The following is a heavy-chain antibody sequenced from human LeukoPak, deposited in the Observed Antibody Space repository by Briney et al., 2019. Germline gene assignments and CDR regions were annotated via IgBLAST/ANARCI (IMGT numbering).Heavy chain of an antibody. V-gene: IGHV4-59*12. CDR3: ARLMYSGYEGLDYYFNYIDV. J-gene: IGHJ6*03. CDR2: IYYSGGT. D-gene: IGHD5-12*01. CDR1: GGYITNNY. Sequence: PSETLSLTCTISGGYITNNYWSWIRQPPGKGLEWIGYIYYSGGTNYNPSLKSRVTMSVDTSKNQFSLNLSSVTAADTAVYYCARLMYSGYEGLDYYFNYIDVWGKGTTVTISS.